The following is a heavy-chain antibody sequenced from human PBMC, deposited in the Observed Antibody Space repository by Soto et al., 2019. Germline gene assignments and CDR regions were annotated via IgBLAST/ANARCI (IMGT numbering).Heavy chain of an antibody. CDR3: AKVRAQLYYFDY. Sequence: QLQLQASGSGLVKPSQTLSLTCAVSGGSISSGGYSWSWIRQPPGKGLEWIGYIYHSGSTYYNPSLKSRVTIAVDRSKNQFSLKLSSVTAADTAVYYCAKVRAQLYYFDYWGQGTLVTVSS. J-gene: IGHJ4*02. V-gene: IGHV4-30-2*01. CDR2: IYHSGST. CDR1: GGSISSGGYS. D-gene: IGHD6-13*01.